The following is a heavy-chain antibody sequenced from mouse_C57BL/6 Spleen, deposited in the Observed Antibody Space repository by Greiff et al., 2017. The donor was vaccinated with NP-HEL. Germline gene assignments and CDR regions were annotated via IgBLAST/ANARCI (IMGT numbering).Heavy chain of an antibody. CDR3: AREGVYYSNYNFDY. CDR2: LYPGDGDT. V-gene: IGHV1-80*01. Sequence: VQLQQSGAELVKPGASVKISCKASGYAFSSYWMNWVKQRPGKGLEWIGQLYPGDGDTNYNGKFKGKATLTADKSSSTAYMQLSSLTSEDSAVYFFAREGVYYSNYNFDYWGQGTTLTVSS. CDR1: GYAFSSYW. J-gene: IGHJ2*01. D-gene: IGHD2-5*01.